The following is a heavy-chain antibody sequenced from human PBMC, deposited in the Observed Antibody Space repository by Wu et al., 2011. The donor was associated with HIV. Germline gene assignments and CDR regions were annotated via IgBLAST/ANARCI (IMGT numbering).Heavy chain of an antibody. CDR3: ARGWLQFSYLTF. V-gene: IGHV1-2*02. CDR1: GYTFTGYY. D-gene: IGHD5-24*01. J-gene: IGHJ4*02. Sequence: QVQLVQSGAEVRKPGASVKVSCKASGYTFTGYYMHWVRQAPGQGLEWMGWINPNSGGTNYAQKFQGRVTLTRDTSINIVYMELSGLTSDDTAVYYCARGWLQFSYLTFWGQGTLVTVSS. CDR2: INPNSGGT.